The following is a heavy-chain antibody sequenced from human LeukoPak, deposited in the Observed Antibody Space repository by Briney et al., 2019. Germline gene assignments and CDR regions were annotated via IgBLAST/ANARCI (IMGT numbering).Heavy chain of an antibody. Sequence: GGSLRLSCAASGFTFSNFAMNWVRRAPGKGLEWVSTISGRGDGTYHADSVKGRFTISRDNSKNTLFLQMSNLSADDTALYYCAKGRLQEGTVFRGVITPVDYWGQGTLVTVTS. CDR1: GFTFSNFA. V-gene: IGHV3-23*01. D-gene: IGHD3-10*01. CDR3: AKGRLQEGTVFRGVITPVDY. J-gene: IGHJ4*02. CDR2: ISGRGDGT.